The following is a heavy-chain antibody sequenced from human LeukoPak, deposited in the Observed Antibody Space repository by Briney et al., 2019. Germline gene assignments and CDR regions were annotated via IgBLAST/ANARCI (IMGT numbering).Heavy chain of an antibody. CDR1: GFTFDDYA. CDR3: ARSTAYDSSGYYPGY. CDR2: ISWNSGSI. J-gene: IGHJ4*02. V-gene: IGHV3-9*01. D-gene: IGHD3-22*01. Sequence: GGSLRLSCAASGFTFDDYAMHWVRQAPGKGLEWVSGISWNSGSIGYADSVKGRFTISRDNAKNSLYLQMNSLRAEDTALYYCARSTAYDSSGYYPGYWGQGTLVTVSS.